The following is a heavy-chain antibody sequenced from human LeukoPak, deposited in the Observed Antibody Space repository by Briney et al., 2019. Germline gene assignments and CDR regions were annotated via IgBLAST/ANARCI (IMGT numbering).Heavy chain of an antibody. CDR1: GITFSTYS. D-gene: IGHD6-19*01. J-gene: IGHJ4*02. V-gene: IGHV3-23*05. Sequence: GGSLRLSCVASGITFSTYSMTWVRQRPGKGLEWVASIYNSGTKISYADSVKGRFTISRDNSNNVLFLQMDSLRAEDSAIYYCAKDIVPDSGWDLDYWGRGTLVTVSS. CDR2: IYNSGTKI. CDR3: AKDIVPDSGWDLDY.